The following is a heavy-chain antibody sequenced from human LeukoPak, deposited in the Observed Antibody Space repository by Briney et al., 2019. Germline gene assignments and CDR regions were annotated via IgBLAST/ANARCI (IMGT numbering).Heavy chain of an antibody. CDR1: GYTFSNYG. D-gene: IGHD1-1*01. CDR3: ARDNDKVVDH. J-gene: IGHJ4*01. V-gene: IGHV1-18*01. CDR2: ITAYDGNR. Sequence: ASVKVSCKTSGYTFSNYGISWVRQAPGQGLEWMGWITAYDGNRLYAQRFQGRITLTTDTSTSTSYMELRSLEYDDTAIYYCARDNDKVVDHWGQGTLVTVSS.